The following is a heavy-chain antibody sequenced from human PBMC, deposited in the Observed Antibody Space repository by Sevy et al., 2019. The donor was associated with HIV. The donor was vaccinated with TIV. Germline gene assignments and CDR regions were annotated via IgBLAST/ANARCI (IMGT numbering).Heavy chain of an antibody. Sequence: SETLSLTCTVSGGSISTGGDCWSWIRQPPGKGLEWIGYIYHSGVTNYNPSLKTRVNISIDRSKKQFSLNLTSVTAADTDVYYCAKDDDLWFRELLSPIYLDRLRGMDVWGQGTTVTVSS. CDR2: IYHSGVT. CDR1: GGSISTGGDC. V-gene: IGHV4-30-2*01. D-gene: IGHD3-10*01. J-gene: IGHJ6*02. CDR3: AKDDDLWFRELLSPIYLDRLRGMDV.